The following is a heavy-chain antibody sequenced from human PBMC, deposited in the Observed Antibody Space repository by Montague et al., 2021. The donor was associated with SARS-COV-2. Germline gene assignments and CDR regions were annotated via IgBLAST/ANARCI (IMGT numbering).Heavy chain of an antibody. V-gene: IGHV4-39*02. D-gene: IGHD3-3*01. Sequence: SETLSLTCAVSDDSITSSTYYWAWIRQPPGKGLEWIGSFYYTGSTYYNPSLKSRVTMSVDTSKKHFSLNLNSVTAADTAVYYCARGRSGFFNPLDYWGPGTLVPAPS. J-gene: IGHJ4*02. CDR3: ARGRSGFFNPLDY. CDR1: DDSITSSTYY. CDR2: FYYTGST.